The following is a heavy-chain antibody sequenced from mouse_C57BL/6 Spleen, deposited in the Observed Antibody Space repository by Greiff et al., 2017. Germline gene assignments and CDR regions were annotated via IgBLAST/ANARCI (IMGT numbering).Heavy chain of an antibody. D-gene: IGHD2-12*01. CDR3: ARYYSHYWFAY. Sequence: EVKLVQSGGGLVKPGGSLKLSCAASGFTFTSYAMSWVRQTPGKGLEWVATISDGSGYTYYPYNVKGRFTISTDNAKDKLYLQMSHLKAEDTAMYYCARYYSHYWFAYGCRGQRVTLSA. CDR1: GFTFTSYA. V-gene: IGHV5-4*03. J-gene: IGHJ3*01. CDR2: ISDGSGYT.